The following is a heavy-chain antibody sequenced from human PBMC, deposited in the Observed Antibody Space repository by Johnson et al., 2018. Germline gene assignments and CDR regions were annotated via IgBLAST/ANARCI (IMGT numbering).Heavy chain of an antibody. J-gene: IGHJ4*02. CDR1: GYTFTSFY. CDR2: INPSGGTT. V-gene: IGHV1-46*01. CDR3: ARSRDIVVVGADY. Sequence: QVQLVQSGAEVKKPRASVKVSCKASGYTFTSFYMHWVRQAPGQGLEWMGIINPSGGTTTYAQNFQGRVAMTRDTSTSTVYMGLSSLRSEDTALYYCARSRDIVVVGADYWGQGTLVTVSS. D-gene: IGHD2-15*01.